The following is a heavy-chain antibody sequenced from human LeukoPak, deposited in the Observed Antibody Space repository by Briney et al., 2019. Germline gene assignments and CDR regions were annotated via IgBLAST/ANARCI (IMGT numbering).Heavy chain of an antibody. CDR1: GFTFSSYS. Sequence: GGSLRLSCAASGFTFSSYSMNWVRQAPGKGLEWVSSISSSSSYIYYADSVKGRFTISRDNAKNSLYLQMNSLRAEDTAVYYCARGADSSSWYWFDPWGQGTLVTVSS. D-gene: IGHD6-13*01. V-gene: IGHV3-21*01. J-gene: IGHJ5*02. CDR2: ISSSSSYI. CDR3: ARGADSSSWYWFDP.